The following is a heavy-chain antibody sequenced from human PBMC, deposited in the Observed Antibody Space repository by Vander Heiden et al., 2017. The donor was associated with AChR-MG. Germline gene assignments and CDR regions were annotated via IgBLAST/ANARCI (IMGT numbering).Heavy chain of an antibody. Sequence: EVHLLEAGGGLVQPGGSLRLSCAASGFTFSSYAMSWVRQAPGKGLEWVSAISGSGGSTYYADSVKGRFTISRDNSKNTLYLQMNSLRAEDTAVYYCAKTRAVYDSSGYYLGYWGQGTLVTVSS. V-gene: IGHV3-23*01. CDR3: AKTRAVYDSSGYYLGY. CDR1: GFTFSSYA. CDR2: ISGSGGST. J-gene: IGHJ4*02. D-gene: IGHD3-22*01.